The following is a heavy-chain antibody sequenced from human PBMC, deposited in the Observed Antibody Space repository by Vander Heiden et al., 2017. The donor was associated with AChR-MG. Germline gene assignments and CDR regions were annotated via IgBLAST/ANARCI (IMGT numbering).Heavy chain of an antibody. Sequence: QVQLQESGPGLVKPSETLSLTCTVSGGPVSSGTYSWGWIRQPPRKGLEWIGYIYYSGSTNYNPSLKSRVTISVDTSKNQFSLKLSSVTAADTAVYYCARAGRNRIAVAGRPYNWFDPWGQGTLVTVSS. CDR2: IYYSGST. CDR1: GGPVSSGTYS. V-gene: IGHV4-61*01. J-gene: IGHJ5*02. CDR3: ARAGRNRIAVAGRPYNWFDP. D-gene: IGHD6-19*01.